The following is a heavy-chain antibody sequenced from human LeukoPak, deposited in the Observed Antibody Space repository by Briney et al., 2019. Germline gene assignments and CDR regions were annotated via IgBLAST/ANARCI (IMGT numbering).Heavy chain of an antibody. Sequence: KPSETLSLTCTVSGGSISSYYWSWIRQPAGKGLEWIGRIYTSGSTNYNPSLKSRVTMLVDTSKNQFSLKLSSVTAADTAVYYCAREEDCSGGSCYVVYWGQGTLVTVSS. CDR2: IYTSGST. J-gene: IGHJ4*02. V-gene: IGHV4-4*07. D-gene: IGHD2-15*01. CDR1: GGSISSYY. CDR3: AREEDCSGGSCYVVY.